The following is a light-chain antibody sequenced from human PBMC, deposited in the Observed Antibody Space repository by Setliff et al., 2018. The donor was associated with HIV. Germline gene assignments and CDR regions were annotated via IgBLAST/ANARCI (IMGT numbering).Light chain of an antibody. J-gene: IGLJ1*01. CDR2: EVS. CDR1: SRDIGGYSH. Sequence: QSALTQPASVSGSPGQSITISCTGTSRDIGGYSHVSWYQQHPGKVPKLIIYEVSNRPSGVSNRFSGAKSGNTASLTISGLQAEDEADYYCSSYAITNTLPFGTGTKVTVL. V-gene: IGLV2-14*01. CDR3: SSYAITNTLP.